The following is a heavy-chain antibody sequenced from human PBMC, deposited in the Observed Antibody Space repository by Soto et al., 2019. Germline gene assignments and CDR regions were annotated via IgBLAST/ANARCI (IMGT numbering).Heavy chain of an antibody. D-gene: IGHD2-21*02. V-gene: IGHV1-8*01. CDR2: MSPESGNT. CDR3: EVTTGY. Sequence: QVQVVQSRAEVKKAGASVKVSCKASGYTFTDYDINWVRQASGQGLEYMGWMSPESGNTGYAPQFQGRVTMTRNTSISTAYMELSSLRSEDTAVYYCEVTTGYWGQGTKVTVSS. CDR1: GYTFTDYD. J-gene: IGHJ4*02.